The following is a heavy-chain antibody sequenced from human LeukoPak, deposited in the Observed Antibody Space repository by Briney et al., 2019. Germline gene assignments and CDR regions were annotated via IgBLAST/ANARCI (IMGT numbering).Heavy chain of an antibody. J-gene: IGHJ4*02. Sequence: SETLSLTCTVSGGSISSSSYYWGWIRQPPGKGLEWIGSIYYSGSTYYNPSLKSRVTISVDTSKNQFSLKLSSVTAADTAVYYCARRRDGYNPRKDFDYWGQGTLVTVSS. D-gene: IGHD5-24*01. CDR2: IYYSGST. V-gene: IGHV4-39*01. CDR1: GGSISSSSYY. CDR3: ARRRDGYNPRKDFDY.